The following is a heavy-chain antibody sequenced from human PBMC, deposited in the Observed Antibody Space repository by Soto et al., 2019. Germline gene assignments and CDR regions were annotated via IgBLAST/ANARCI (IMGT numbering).Heavy chain of an antibody. D-gene: IGHD3-22*01. Sequence: PSETLSLTCAVSGGSIRSGGYSWSWIRQPPGKGLEWIGYIYHSGSTYYNPSLKSRVTISVDRSKNQFSLKLSSVTAADTAVYYCARGYYDSSGYYGMDVWGQGTTVTVSS. CDR1: GGSIRSGGYS. J-gene: IGHJ6*02. CDR2: IYHSGST. CDR3: ARGYYDSSGYYGMDV. V-gene: IGHV4-30-2*01.